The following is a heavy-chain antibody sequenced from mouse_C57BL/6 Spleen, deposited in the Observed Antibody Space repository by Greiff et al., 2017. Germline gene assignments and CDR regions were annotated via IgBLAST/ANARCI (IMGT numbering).Heavy chain of an antibody. CDR3: ARSEGNY. CDR1: GYAFSSSW. CDR2: IYPGDGDT. V-gene: IGHV1-82*01. J-gene: IGHJ4*01. D-gene: IGHD3-2*02. Sequence: VQRVESGPELVKPGASVKISCKASGYAFSSSWMNWVKQRPGKGLEWIGRIYPGDGDTNYNGKFKGKATLTADKSSSTAYMQLSSLTSEDSAVYFCARSEGNYWGQGTSVTVSS.